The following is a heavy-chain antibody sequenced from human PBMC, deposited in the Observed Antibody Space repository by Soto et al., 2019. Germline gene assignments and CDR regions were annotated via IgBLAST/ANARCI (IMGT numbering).Heavy chain of an antibody. D-gene: IGHD3-22*01. J-gene: IGHJ4*02. V-gene: IGHV2-5*02. CDR1: GFSLSTSGVG. CDR3: AHIGYYYDSSGYYYPDY. Sequence: QITLKESGPTLVKPTQTLTLTCTFSGFSLSTSGVGVGWIRQPPGKALEWLALIYWDDDKRYSPSLKSRLTITKDTSKNQVVLTMTNVDPVDTATYYCAHIGYYYDSSGYYYPDYWGQGTLVTVSS. CDR2: IYWDDDK.